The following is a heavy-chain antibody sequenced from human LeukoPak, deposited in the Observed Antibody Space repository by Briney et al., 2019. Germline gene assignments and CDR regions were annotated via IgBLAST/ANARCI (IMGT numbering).Heavy chain of an antibody. CDR1: GGSISSSNW. D-gene: IGHD2/OR15-2a*01. CDR3: ASLSGLAAYFDY. CDR2: IYHSGST. V-gene: IGHV4-4*02. Sequence: SETLSLTCAVSGGSISSSNWWSWVRQPPGKGLEWIGEIYHSGSTNYNPSLKSRVTISVDKSKNQFSLKLSSVTAADTAVYYCASLSGLAAYFDYWGQGTLVTVSS. J-gene: IGHJ4*02.